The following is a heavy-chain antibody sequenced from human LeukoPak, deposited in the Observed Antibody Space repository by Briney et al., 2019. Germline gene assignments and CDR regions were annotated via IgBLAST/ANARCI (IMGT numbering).Heavy chain of an antibody. V-gene: IGHV3-9*01. CDR2: ISRSSGTI. CDR3: AKDTQMYYYYGMDV. Sequence: PGGSLRLSCAASGFTFEDYAMHWVRQAPGKGLEWVSGISRSSGTIGYADSVKGRFTISRDNAKNSLHLQMNSLRADDTALYYCAKDTQMYYYYGMDVWGQGTTVTVSS. CDR1: GFTFEDYA. J-gene: IGHJ6*02.